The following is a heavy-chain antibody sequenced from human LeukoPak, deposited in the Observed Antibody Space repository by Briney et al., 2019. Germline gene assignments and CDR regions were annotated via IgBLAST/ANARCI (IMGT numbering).Heavy chain of an antibody. CDR1: GYTFTSYG. CDR3: ARERRYCSGGSCYDGGWFDP. CDR2: ISAYNGNT. V-gene: IGHV1-18*01. D-gene: IGHD2-15*01. J-gene: IGHJ5*02. Sequence: ASVKVSCKASGYTFTSYGISWVRQAPGQGLEWMGWISAYNGNTNYAQKLQGRVTMTTDTSTSTAYMELRSLRSDDTAVYYCARERRYCSGGSCYDGGWFDPWGQGTLVTVSS.